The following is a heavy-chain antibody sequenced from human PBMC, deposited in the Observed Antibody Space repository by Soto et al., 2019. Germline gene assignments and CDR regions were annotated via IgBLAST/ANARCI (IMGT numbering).Heavy chain of an antibody. D-gene: IGHD6-13*01. CDR1: GGSISSGSYY. V-gene: IGHV4-39*01. CDR2: IYYSGST. CDR3: ASTYPNRIAAAGTFDY. J-gene: IGHJ4*02. Sequence: PSETLSLTCTVSGGSISSGSYYWGWIRQPPGKGLEWIGSIYYSGSTYYNTSLKSRVTISVDTSKNQFSLKLSSVTAADTAVYYCASTYPNRIAAAGTFDYWGQGTLVTVSS.